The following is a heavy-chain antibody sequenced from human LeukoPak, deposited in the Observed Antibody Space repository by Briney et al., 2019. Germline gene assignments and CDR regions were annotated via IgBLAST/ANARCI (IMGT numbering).Heavy chain of an antibody. CDR2: ISSSGSTI. Sequence: GGSLRLSCAASGFTFSSYEMNWVRQAPGKGLEWVSYISSSGSTIYYADSAKGRFTISRDSAKNSLYLQMNSLRAEDTAVYYCLGDYVIGYGMDVWGQGTTVTVSS. D-gene: IGHD4-17*01. CDR1: GFTFSSYE. V-gene: IGHV3-48*03. CDR3: LGDYVIGYGMDV. J-gene: IGHJ6*02.